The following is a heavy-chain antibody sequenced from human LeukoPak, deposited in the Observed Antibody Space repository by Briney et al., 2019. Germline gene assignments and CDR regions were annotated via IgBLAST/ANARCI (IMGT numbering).Heavy chain of an antibody. V-gene: IGHV3-53*01. CDR1: GFTVSSNY. Sequence: GGSLRLSCAASGFTVSSNYMSWVRQAPGKGLEWVSVIYSGGSTYYADSVKGRFTISRDNSKNTLYPQMNSLRAEDTAVYYCAKGSHSYGSGSYHHYWGQGTLVTVSS. CDR3: AKGSHSYGSGSYHHY. CDR2: IYSGGST. J-gene: IGHJ4*02. D-gene: IGHD3-10*01.